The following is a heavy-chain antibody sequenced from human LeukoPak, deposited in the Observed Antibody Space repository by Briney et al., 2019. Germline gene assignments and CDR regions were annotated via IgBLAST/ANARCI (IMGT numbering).Heavy chain of an antibody. D-gene: IGHD4-11*01. CDR2: ISAYNGNT. Sequence: ASVKVSCKASGGTFSSYAISWVRQAPGQGLEWMGWISAYNGNTNFAQKLQGRVTMTTDTSTSTAYMELRSLRPDDTAVYSCARAPTTTVTRNWFDPWGQGTLVTVSS. CDR3: ARAPTTTVTRNWFDP. J-gene: IGHJ5*02. V-gene: IGHV1-18*01. CDR1: GGTFSSYA.